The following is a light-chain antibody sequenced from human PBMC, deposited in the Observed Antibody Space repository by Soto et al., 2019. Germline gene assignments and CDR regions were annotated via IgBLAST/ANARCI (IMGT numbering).Light chain of an antibody. CDR3: SSYTRYTTWV. CDR1: SSDVGGYKY. J-gene: IGLJ3*02. V-gene: IGLV2-14*01. Sequence: QSVLTQPASVSGSPGQSITIPCTGTSSDVGGYKYVSWYQQHPGKAPKLMIYEVSYRPSGVSNRFAGSKSGNTASLTISGLQAEDEADYYCSSYTRYTTWVLGGGTKLTVL. CDR2: EVS.